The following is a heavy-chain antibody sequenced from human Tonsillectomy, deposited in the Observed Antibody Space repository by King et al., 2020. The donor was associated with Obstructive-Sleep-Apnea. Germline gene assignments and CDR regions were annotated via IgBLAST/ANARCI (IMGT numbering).Heavy chain of an antibody. J-gene: IGHJ3*02. D-gene: IGHD2-2*01. Sequence: VQLVESGGGLVKPGGSLRLSCGVAGLSFSNAWSSWVRKASGKGLEWVVRIKSKTDGGTTDYAEPVKGRCTISRDDSKNTLYLQMNSLKTEDTAVYYCTTTNIVVVPAKDAFDIWGQGTMVTVSS. CDR1: GLSFSNAW. V-gene: IGHV3-15*01. CDR2: IKSKTDGGTT. CDR3: TTTNIVVVPAKDAFDI.